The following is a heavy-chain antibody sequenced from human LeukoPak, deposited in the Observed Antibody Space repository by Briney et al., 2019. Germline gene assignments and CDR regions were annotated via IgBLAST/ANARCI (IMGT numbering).Heavy chain of an antibody. D-gene: IGHD5/OR15-5a*01. Sequence: PGGSLRLSCAASGFTFTNYWMSWVRQAPGKGLEWVANIKQDGSEKFYVDSVKGRFTISRDNAKNSLDLQMNSLRAEDTAVYYCARAVYGSRGSYFYMDVWGKGTTVTVSS. V-gene: IGHV3-7*01. CDR3: ARAVYGSRGSYFYMDV. CDR1: GFTFTNYW. J-gene: IGHJ6*03. CDR2: IKQDGSEK.